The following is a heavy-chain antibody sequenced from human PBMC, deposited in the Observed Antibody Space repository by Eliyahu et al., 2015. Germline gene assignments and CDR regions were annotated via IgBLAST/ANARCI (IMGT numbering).Heavy chain of an antibody. D-gene: IGHD4-23*01. V-gene: IGHV3-21*01. Sequence: EVQVVESGGGLVKPGGSLXLSCAASGFXFSSYTMNWVRQAPGKGLEWVSSISSTSTYVYNADSVKGRFTISRDNAKNSLFLQMNSLRVEDTAVYYCARDYGGNSGAFDPWGQGTLVTVSS. CDR1: GFXFSSYT. J-gene: IGHJ5*02. CDR3: ARDYGGNSGAFDP. CDR2: ISSTSTYV.